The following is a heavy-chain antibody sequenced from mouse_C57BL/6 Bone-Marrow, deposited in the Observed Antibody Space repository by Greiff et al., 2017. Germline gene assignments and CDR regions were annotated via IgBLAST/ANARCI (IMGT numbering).Heavy chain of an antibody. V-gene: IGHV1-69*01. CDR3: ARGYCGFAY. D-gene: IGHD2-14*01. CDR1: GYTFTSYW. J-gene: IGHJ3*01. CDR2: IDPSDSYT. Sequence: QVQLQQPGAELVMPGASVKLSCKASGYTFTSYWMHWVKQRPGQGLEWIGEIDPSDSYTNYNQKFKGKSTLTVDKSSSTAYMQISSLTSEDSAVYYCARGYCGFAYWGQGTLVTVSA.